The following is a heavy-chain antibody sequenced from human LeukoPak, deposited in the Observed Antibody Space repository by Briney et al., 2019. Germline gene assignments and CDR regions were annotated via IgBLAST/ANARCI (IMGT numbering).Heavy chain of an antibody. CDR3: TRRLGNWYWAFDI. D-gene: IGHD2-8*02. Sequence: QSSETLSLTCAVYGGSFSGYYWSWIRQPPGKGLEWIGEINHSGSTNYNPSLRSRVTISIDTSENQFSLKLTSVTAADTAVSYCTRRLGNWYWAFDIWGQGTMLIVSS. CDR2: INHSGST. J-gene: IGHJ3*02. CDR1: GGSFSGYY. V-gene: IGHV4-34*01.